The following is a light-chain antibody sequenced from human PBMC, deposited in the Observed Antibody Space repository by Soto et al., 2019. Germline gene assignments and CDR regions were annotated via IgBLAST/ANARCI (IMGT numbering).Light chain of an antibody. V-gene: IGLV2-14*01. J-gene: IGLJ1*01. CDR1: SSDVGGYKY. CDR3: SSYTSSSTLSYV. Sequence: QSVLTQPASVSGSPGQSITISCTGTSSDVGGYKYVSWYQQYPGKAPKLMIYEVSNRPSGVSNRFSGSKSGNTASLTISGLQAEDEADYYCSSYTSSSTLSYVFGTGTKVTVL. CDR2: EVS.